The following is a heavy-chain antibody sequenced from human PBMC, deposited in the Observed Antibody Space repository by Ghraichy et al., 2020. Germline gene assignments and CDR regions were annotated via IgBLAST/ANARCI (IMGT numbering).Heavy chain of an antibody. CDR3: ARAGPYYDSTGYPTYNWFDP. CDR1: GGSFSDYY. D-gene: IGHD3-22*01. V-gene: IGHV4-34*01. Sequence: LRLSCAVYGGSFSDYYWSWIRQPPGKGLEWIGEINHSGSTNYNSSLKSRVTISVDTSKNQFSLKLSSVTAADTALYYCARAGPYYDSTGYPTYNWFDPWGQGTPVTVSS. CDR2: INHSGST. J-gene: IGHJ5*02.